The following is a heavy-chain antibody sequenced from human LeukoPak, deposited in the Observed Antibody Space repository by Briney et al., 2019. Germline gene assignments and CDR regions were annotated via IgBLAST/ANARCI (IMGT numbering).Heavy chain of an antibody. Sequence: ASVKVSCKASGYTFTSYAMNWVRQAPGQGLEWMGWISAYNGNTNYAQKLQGRVTMTTDTSTSTAYMELRSLRSDDTAVYYCARDYGDSDGGRFDYWGQGTLVTVSS. D-gene: IGHD4-17*01. J-gene: IGHJ4*02. CDR1: GYTFTSYA. CDR3: ARDYGDSDGGRFDY. CDR2: ISAYNGNT. V-gene: IGHV1-18*01.